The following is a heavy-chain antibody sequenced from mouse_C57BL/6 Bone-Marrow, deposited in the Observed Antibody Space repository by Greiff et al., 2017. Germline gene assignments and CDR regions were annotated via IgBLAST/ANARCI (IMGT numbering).Heavy chain of an antibody. J-gene: IGHJ4*01. CDR3: ARVYYYGSSYENAMDY. CDR1: GYTFTDYT. D-gene: IGHD1-1*01. CDR2: INPNNGGT. V-gene: IGHV1-18*01. Sequence: EVQLQESGPELVKPGASVKIPCKASGYTFTDYTMDWVKQSPGKSLEWIGDINPNNGGTIYNQKFKGKATLTVDKSSSTAYMELRSLTSEDTAVYYCARVYYYGSSYENAMDYWGQGTSVNVSS.